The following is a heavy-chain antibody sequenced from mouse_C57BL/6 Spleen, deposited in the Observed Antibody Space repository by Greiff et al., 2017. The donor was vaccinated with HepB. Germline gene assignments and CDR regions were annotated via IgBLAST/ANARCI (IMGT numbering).Heavy chain of an antibody. CDR2: IHPNSGST. V-gene: IGHV1-64*01. Sequence: QVQLQQPGAELVKPGASVKLSCKASGYTFTSYWMHWVKQRPGQGLEWIGMIHPNSGSTNYNEKFKSKATLTVDKSSSTAYMQLSSLTSEDSAVYYCARNYYGSSLYFDYWGQGTTLTASS. D-gene: IGHD1-1*01. CDR1: GYTFTSYW. CDR3: ARNYYGSSLYFDY. J-gene: IGHJ2*01.